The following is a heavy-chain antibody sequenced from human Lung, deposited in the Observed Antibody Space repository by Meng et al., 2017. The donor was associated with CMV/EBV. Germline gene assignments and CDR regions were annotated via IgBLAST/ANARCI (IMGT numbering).Heavy chain of an antibody. V-gene: IGHV3-21*01. CDR1: GFTFSSYS. J-gene: IGHJ5*02. D-gene: IGHD3-10*01. CDR2: ISSSSSYI. CDR3: ARDDYGSGSYYNGALFDP. Sequence: GGSLRLXCAASGFTFSSYSMNWVRQAPGKGLEWVSSISSSSSYIYYADSVKGRFTISRDNAKNSLYLQMNSLRAEDTAVYYCARDDYGSGSYYNGALFDPXGQGXLVTVSS.